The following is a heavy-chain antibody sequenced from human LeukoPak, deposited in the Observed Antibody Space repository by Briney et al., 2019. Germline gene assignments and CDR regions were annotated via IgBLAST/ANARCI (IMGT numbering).Heavy chain of an antibody. CDR2: ISSSSSTI. J-gene: IGHJ4*02. CDR1: GFTFSSYS. CDR3: ARDNYYDSSGYYYGAGVDY. Sequence: GGSLRLSCAASGFTFSSYSMNWVRQAPGKGLEWVSYISSSSSTIYYADSVKGRFTISRDNAKNSLYLQMNSLRAEDTAVYYCARDNYYDSSGYYYGAGVDYWGQGTLVTVSS. D-gene: IGHD3-22*01. V-gene: IGHV3-48*01.